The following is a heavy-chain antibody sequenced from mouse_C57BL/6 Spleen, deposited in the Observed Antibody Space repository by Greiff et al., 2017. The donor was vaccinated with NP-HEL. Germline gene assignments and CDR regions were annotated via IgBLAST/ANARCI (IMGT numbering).Heavy chain of an antibody. CDR3: TGEGGFAY. V-gene: IGHV6-3*01. CDR2: IRLKSDNYAT. Sequence: EVMLVESGGGLVQPGGSMKLSCVASGFTFSNYWMNWVRQSPEKGLEWVAQIRLKSDNYATHYAESVKGRFTISRDDSKSSVYLQMNNLRAEDTGIYYCTGEGGFAYWGQGTLVTVSA. CDR1: GFTFSNYW. J-gene: IGHJ3*01.